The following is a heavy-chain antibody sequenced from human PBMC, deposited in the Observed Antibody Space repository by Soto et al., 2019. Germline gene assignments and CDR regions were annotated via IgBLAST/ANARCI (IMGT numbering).Heavy chain of an antibody. Sequence: SETLSLTCTVSGDSVTSVSDYWSWIRQPPGKGLEWIGYIYYSGSADYNPSLGSRVTISIDTSKNQFSLKLSSVTAADTAVYYCARSIVATITPDSNWFDPWGQGTLVTVSS. V-gene: IGHV4-61*01. CDR1: GDSVTSVSDY. J-gene: IGHJ5*02. CDR2: IYYSGSA. D-gene: IGHD5-12*01. CDR3: ARSIVATITPDSNWFDP.